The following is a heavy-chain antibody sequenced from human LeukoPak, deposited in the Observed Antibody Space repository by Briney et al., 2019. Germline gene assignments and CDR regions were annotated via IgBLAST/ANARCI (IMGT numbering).Heavy chain of an antibody. CDR3: ARGGGGYRGYASYYYYAMDV. J-gene: IGHJ6*02. CDR1: GDSISSGDYY. V-gene: IGHV4-31*03. Sequence: TLSLTCTVSGDSISSGDYYWTWIRQHPGKGLEWIAYMFYRGSSHFNPSLRSRVTMSGDASKNQFSLNLTSVTAADTAVYFCARGGGGYRGYASYYYYAMDVWGQGTTVTVSS. CDR2: MFYRGSS. D-gene: IGHD5-12*01.